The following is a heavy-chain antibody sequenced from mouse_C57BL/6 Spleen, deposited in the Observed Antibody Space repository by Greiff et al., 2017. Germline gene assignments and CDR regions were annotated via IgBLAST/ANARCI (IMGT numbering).Heavy chain of an antibody. CDR1: GYTFTSYW. J-gene: IGHJ3*01. Sequence: VQLQQSGAELVKPGASVKLSCKASGYTFTSYWMHWVKQRPGQGLEWIGMIHPNSGSTKYNEKFKGKATLTADKSSSTAYMQLNSLTSEDSAVYFCARGQTAQATPFAYWGQGTLVTVSA. V-gene: IGHV1-64*01. CDR3: ARGQTAQATPFAY. D-gene: IGHD3-2*02. CDR2: IHPNSGST.